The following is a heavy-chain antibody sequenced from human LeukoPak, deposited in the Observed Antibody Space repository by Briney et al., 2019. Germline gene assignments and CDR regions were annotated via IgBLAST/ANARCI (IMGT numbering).Heavy chain of an antibody. CDR2: INHSGST. CDR3: ARGSPLSIFGVVISHFDY. CDR1: GGSFSGYY. Sequence: SETLSLTCAVYGGSFSGYYWSWIRQPPGKGLEWIGEINHSGSTNYNPSLKSRVTISVDTSKNQFSLKLSSVTAADTAVYYCARGSPLSIFGVVISHFDYWGQGTLVTVSS. J-gene: IGHJ4*02. V-gene: IGHV4-34*01. D-gene: IGHD3-3*01.